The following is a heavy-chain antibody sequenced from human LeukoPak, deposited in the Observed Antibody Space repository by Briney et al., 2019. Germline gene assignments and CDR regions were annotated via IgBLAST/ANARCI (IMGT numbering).Heavy chain of an antibody. CDR1: GGSISSYY. CDR3: ASAKASMIVVVITTFDY. CDR2: IYYSGST. D-gene: IGHD3-22*01. Sequence: SETLSLTCTVSGGSISSYYWSWIRQPPGKGLEWIGYIYYSGSTNYNPSLKSRVTISVDASKNQFSLKLSSVTAADTAVYYCASAKASMIVVVITTFDYWGQGTLVTVSS. V-gene: IGHV4-59*08. J-gene: IGHJ4*02.